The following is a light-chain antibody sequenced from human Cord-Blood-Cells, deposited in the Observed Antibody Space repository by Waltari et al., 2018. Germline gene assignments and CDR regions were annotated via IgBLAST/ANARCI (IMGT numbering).Light chain of an antibody. Sequence: QSALTQPRSVSGSPGQSVTISCTGTSSDVSGYNYVSWYQQHPGKAPKLMIYDVSKRPSGVPDRFSGSKSGNTASLTISGLQAEDEADYYCCSYAGSYTNWVFGGGTKLTVL. CDR3: CSYAGSYTNWV. V-gene: IGLV2-11*01. J-gene: IGLJ3*02. CDR2: DVS. CDR1: SSDVSGYNY.